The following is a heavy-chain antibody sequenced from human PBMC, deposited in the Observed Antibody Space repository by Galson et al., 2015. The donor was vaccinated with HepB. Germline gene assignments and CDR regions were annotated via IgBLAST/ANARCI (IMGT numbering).Heavy chain of an antibody. CDR1: GYTLTELS. J-gene: IGHJ4*02. V-gene: IGHV1-24*01. Sequence: SVKVSCKVSGYTLTELSMHWVRQAPGKGLEWMGGFDPEDGETIYAQKSQGRVTMTEDTSTDTAYMELSSLRSEDTAVYYCATGELLWFRELTEDPEGDWGQGTLVTVSS. CDR2: FDPEDGET. CDR3: ATGELLWFRELTEDPEGD. D-gene: IGHD3-10*01.